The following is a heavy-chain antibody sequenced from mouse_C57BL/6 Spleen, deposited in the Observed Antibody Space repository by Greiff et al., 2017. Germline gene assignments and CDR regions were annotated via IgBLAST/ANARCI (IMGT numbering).Heavy chain of an antibody. CDR1: GYSFTDYN. V-gene: IGHV1-39*01. J-gene: IGHJ1*03. Sequence: VQLKESGPELVKPGASVKISCKASGYSFTDYNMNWVKQSNGKSLEWIGVINPNYGTTSYNQKFKGKATLNVDPSSSTAYMQLNRLTSEDSAVYYCARYLLGYFDGWGTGTTVTVSS. D-gene: IGHD5-1*01. CDR3: ARYLLGYFDG. CDR2: INPNYGTT.